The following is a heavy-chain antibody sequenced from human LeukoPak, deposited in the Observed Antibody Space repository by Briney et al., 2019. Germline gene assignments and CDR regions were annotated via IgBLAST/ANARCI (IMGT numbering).Heavy chain of an antibody. Sequence: GASVKVSCKASGYTFTSYGISWVRQAPGQGLEWMGWISAYNGNTNYAQKLQGRVTMTTDTSTSTAYMELRSLRSDDTAVYYCARDVPTGGVRGVPDYWGQGTLVTVSS. D-gene: IGHD3-10*01. CDR2: ISAYNGNT. CDR3: ARDVPTGGVRGVPDY. CDR1: GYTFTSYG. V-gene: IGHV1-18*01. J-gene: IGHJ4*02.